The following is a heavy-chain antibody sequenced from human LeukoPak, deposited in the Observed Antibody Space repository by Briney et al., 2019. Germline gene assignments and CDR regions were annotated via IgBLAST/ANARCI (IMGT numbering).Heavy chain of an antibody. CDR1: GYTFTSYG. J-gene: IGHJ6*03. CDR2: ISAYNGNT. V-gene: IGHV1-18*01. CDR3: ARWRGSGCANGVCYYYYYMDV. Sequence: ASVKVSCKASGYTFTSYGISWVRQAPGQGLEWMGWISAYNGNTNYAQKLQGRVTMTTDTSTSTAYMELRSLRSDDTAVYYCARWRGSGCANGVCYYYYYMDVWGKGTTVTVSS. D-gene: IGHD2-8*01.